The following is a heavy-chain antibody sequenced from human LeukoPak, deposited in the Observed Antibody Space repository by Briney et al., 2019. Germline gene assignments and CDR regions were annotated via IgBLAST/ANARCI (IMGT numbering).Heavy chain of an antibody. V-gene: IGHV3-30*03. D-gene: IGHD6-19*01. J-gene: IGHJ4*02. CDR3: ARDSSGWSKLDY. CDR1: GFTFSSYG. Sequence: GRSLRLSCAASGFTFSSYGMHWVRQAPGKGLEWVAVISYDGSNKYYADSVKGRFTISRDNSKNTLYLQMNSLRAEDTAVYYCARDSSGWSKLDYWGQGTLVTVSS. CDR2: ISYDGSNK.